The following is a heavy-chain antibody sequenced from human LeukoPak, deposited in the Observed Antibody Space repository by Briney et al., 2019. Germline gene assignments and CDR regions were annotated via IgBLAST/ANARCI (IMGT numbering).Heavy chain of an antibody. CDR2: ISAYNGNT. D-gene: IGHD2-15*01. CDR1: GYTFTSYG. J-gene: IGHJ6*02. V-gene: IGHV1-18*01. CDR3: ARESDRYYYYYGMDV. Sequence: ASVKVSCKASGYTFTSYGISWVRQAPGQGLEWMGWISAYNGNTNYAQKLQGRVTMTTDTSTSTAYMELRSLRSDDTAVYYCARESDRYYYYYGMDVWGRGTTVTVSS.